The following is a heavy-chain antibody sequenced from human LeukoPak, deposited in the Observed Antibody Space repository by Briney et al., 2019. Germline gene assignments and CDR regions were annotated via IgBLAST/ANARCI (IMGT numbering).Heavy chain of an antibody. J-gene: IGHJ4*02. CDR3: ANKVYCSTTSCYHAGY. CDR1: GDSISSTNW. Sequence: SGTLSLTCAVSGDSISSTNWWSWVRQPPGKGLEWIGEIYHSGTTNYSPSVKSRVTISIDTFNNEFSLKLRSVTAADTAVYYCANKVYCSTTSCYHAGYWGQGTLVTVSS. D-gene: IGHD2-2*01. CDR2: IYHSGTT. V-gene: IGHV4-4*02.